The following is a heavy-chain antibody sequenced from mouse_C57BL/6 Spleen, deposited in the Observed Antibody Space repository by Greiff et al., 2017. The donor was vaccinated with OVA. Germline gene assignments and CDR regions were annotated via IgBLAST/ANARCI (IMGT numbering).Heavy chain of an antibody. CDR1: GFTFSSYT. CDR2: ISGGGGNT. CDR3: ARHNDGYYLAY. J-gene: IGHJ3*01. D-gene: IGHD2-3*01. Sequence: DVMLVESGGGLVKPGGSLKLSCAASGFTFSSYTMSWVRQTPEKRLEWVATISGGGGNTYYPDSVKGRFTISRDNAKNTLYLQMSSLRSEDTALYYCARHNDGYYLAYWGQGTLVTVSA. V-gene: IGHV5-9*01.